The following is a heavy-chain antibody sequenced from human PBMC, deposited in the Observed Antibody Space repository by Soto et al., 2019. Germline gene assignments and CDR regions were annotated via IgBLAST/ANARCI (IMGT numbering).Heavy chain of an antibody. Sequence: GESLKISCKGSGYSFTSYWIGWVRQMPGKGLEWMGIIYPGDSDTRYSPSFQGQVTISADKSISTAYLQWSSLKASDTAMYYCARHLSWNQRPTPDQRQVINAFDIWAQGTMVTVSS. J-gene: IGHJ3*02. CDR2: IYPGDSDT. CDR3: ARHLSWNQRPTPDQRQVINAFDI. V-gene: IGHV5-51*01. CDR1: GYSFTSYW. D-gene: IGHD1-1*01.